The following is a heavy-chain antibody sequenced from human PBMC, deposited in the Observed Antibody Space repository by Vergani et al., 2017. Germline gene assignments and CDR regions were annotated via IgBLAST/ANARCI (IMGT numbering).Heavy chain of an antibody. CDR2: ISSSSSYI. Sequence: PGCGPSWVLSISSSSSYIYYADSVKGRFTISRDNAKNSLYLQMNSLRAEDTAVYYCARDVGYGGNSFDYWGQGTLVTVSS. D-gene: IGHD4-23*01. V-gene: IGHV3-21*04. CDR3: ARDVGYGGNSFDY. J-gene: IGHJ4*02.